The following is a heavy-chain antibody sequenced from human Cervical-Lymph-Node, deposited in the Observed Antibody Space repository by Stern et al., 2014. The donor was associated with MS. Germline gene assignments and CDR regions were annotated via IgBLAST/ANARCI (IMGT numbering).Heavy chain of an antibody. CDR2: IEVVGKT. D-gene: IGHD6-6*01. CDR3: ARELAGRRLDK. CDR1: GFTVSTAY. V-gene: IGHV3-66*01. Sequence: EVQLVESGGGLVQPGGSLRLSCEASGFTVSTAYMNWVRQAPGKGLEWVSNIEVVGKTNHADSVRGRFIISRDKSKSTVYLQMDSLTVEDTAVYYCARELAGRRLDKGGQGTQVIVSA. J-gene: IGHJ4*02.